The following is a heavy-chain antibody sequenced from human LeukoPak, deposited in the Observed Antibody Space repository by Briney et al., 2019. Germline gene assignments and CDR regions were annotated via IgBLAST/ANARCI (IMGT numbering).Heavy chain of an antibody. D-gene: IGHD4-23*01. CDR1: GGSISSSSTNC. Sequence: SETLSLTCAVPGGSISSSSTNCWTWVRQPPGKGLEWIGEIYHSGATNYNPSLKSRVTMLLDKSKNQFSLKLNSVTAADTAVYYCARNGGNSDYDYWGQGTLVTVSA. J-gene: IGHJ4*02. CDR2: IYHSGAT. CDR3: ARNGGNSDYDY. V-gene: IGHV4-4*02.